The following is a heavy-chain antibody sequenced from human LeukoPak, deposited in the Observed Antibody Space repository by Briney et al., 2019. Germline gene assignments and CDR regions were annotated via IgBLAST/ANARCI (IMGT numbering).Heavy chain of an antibody. D-gene: IGHD6-13*01. CDR3: ARSPRAAAVHFDY. CDR2: IYYSGST. Sequence: SETLSLTCTVSGGSISSYYWSWIRQPPGKGLEWIGYIYYSGSTNYNPSLKSRVTISVDTSKNQFSLKLSSVTAADTAVYYCARSPRAAAVHFDYWGQGTLVTVSS. CDR1: GGSISSYY. J-gene: IGHJ4*02. V-gene: IGHV4-59*01.